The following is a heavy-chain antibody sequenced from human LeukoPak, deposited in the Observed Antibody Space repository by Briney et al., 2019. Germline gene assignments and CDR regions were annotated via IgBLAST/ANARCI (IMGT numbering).Heavy chain of an antibody. CDR2: ISYDGSNK. V-gene: IGHV3-30*03. Sequence: GGSLRLSCAASGFTFSSYGMHWVRQAPGRGLEGVAVISYDGSNKYYADSVKGRFTISRDNSKNTLYLQMNSLRAEDTAVYYCATSIAAAFDYWGQGTLVTVSS. J-gene: IGHJ4*02. CDR3: ATSIAAAFDY. D-gene: IGHD6-6*01. CDR1: GFTFSSYG.